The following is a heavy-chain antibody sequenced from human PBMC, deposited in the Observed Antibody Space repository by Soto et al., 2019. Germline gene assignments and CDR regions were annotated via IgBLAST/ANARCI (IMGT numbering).Heavy chain of an antibody. CDR1: GFTFGAYG. CDR3: ARAGGYSYGRYYFDY. J-gene: IGHJ4*02. CDR2: TSYDGSNT. D-gene: IGHD5-18*01. Sequence: GGSLRLSCAASGFTFGAYGMYWVRQAPGKGLEWVAVTSYDGSNTYYADSVKGRFTISRDNSKNTLYLQMNSLRAEDTTVYYCARAGGYSYGRYYFDYWGQGTLVTVSS. V-gene: IGHV3-30*03.